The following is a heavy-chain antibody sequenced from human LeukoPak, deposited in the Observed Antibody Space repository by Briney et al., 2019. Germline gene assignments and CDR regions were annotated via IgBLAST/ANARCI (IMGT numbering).Heavy chain of an antibody. Sequence: SETLSLTCTVSGGSISSYYWSWIRQPPGKGLEWIGYIYYSGNTYYNPSLKSRVTISVDTSKNQFSLKLSSVTAADTAVYYCARGNSGSYYVAFDYWGQGTLVTVSS. CDR1: GGSISSYY. CDR2: IYYSGNT. J-gene: IGHJ4*02. V-gene: IGHV4-59*08. D-gene: IGHD1-26*01. CDR3: ARGNSGSYYVAFDY.